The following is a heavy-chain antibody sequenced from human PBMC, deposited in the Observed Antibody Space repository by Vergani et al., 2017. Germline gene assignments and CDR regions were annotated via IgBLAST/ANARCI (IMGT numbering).Heavy chain of an antibody. CDR1: GFSSNTYW. CDR3: VRTEYCTGVSCNTRFDS. D-gene: IGHD2-8*02. V-gene: IGHV3-74*03. CDR2: IDEDGNRA. Sequence: EVQLVESGGGSVQLGGSLRLSCVSSGFSSNTYWMTWVRQVPGKGLMWVARIDEDGNRATYGDFETGRFTISRDNAKNTVFLQMNNLRADDAGVYYCVRTEYCTGVSCNTRFDSWGQGALVTVSS. J-gene: IGHJ5*01.